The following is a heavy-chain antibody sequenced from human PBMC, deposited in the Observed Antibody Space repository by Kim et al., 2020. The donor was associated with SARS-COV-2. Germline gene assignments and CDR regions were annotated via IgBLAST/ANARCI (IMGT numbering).Heavy chain of an antibody. CDR3: ARGGQTYDYVWGSYRYTDY. D-gene: IGHD3-16*02. CDR1: GGTFSSYA. CDR2: IIPIFGTA. Sequence: SVKVSCKASGGTFSSYAISWVRQAPGQGLEWMGGIIPIFGTANYAQKFQGRVTITADESTSTAYMELSSLRSEDTAVYYCARGGQTYDYVWGSYRYTDYWGQGTLVTVSS. J-gene: IGHJ4*02. V-gene: IGHV1-69*13.